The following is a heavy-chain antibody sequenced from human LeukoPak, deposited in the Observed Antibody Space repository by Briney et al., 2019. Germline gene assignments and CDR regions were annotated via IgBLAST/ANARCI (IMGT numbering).Heavy chain of an antibody. CDR3: ARATNFYYYYGMDV. CDR2: INPSSGAA. J-gene: IGHJ6*02. Sequence: ASVKVSCKASGYTFTSYYIHWVRQAPGQGLEWMGIINPSSGAANYAQKFQGRVTMTRDTSTSTVYMELSSQRSEDTAVYYCARATNFYYYYGMDVWGQGTTVTVSS. D-gene: IGHD4/OR15-4a*01. V-gene: IGHV1-46*01. CDR1: GYTFTSYY.